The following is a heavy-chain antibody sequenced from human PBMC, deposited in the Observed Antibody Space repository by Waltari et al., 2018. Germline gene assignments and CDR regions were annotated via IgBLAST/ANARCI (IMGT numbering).Heavy chain of an antibody. Sequence: QVQLQKWGAGLLKPSETLSLTCAVYGGSFSGYYWSWIRQPPGKGLEWIGEINHSGSTNYNPSLKSRVTISVDTSKNQFSLKLSSVTAADTAVYYCARHPSSSSPDYWGQGTLVTVSS. CDR1: GGSFSGYY. CDR3: ARHPSSSSPDY. V-gene: IGHV4-34*01. CDR2: INHSGST. J-gene: IGHJ4*02. D-gene: IGHD6-6*01.